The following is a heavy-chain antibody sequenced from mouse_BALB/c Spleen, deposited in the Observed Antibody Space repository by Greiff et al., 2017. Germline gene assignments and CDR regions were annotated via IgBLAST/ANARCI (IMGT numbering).Heavy chain of an antibody. Sequence: EVQLQQSGTVLARPGASVKMSCKASGYTFTSYWMHWVKQRPGQGLEWIGAIYPGNSDTSYNQKFKGKAKLTAVTSTSTAYMELSSLTNEDSAVYYCTNYYGRDAMDYWGQGTSVTVSS. J-gene: IGHJ4*01. D-gene: IGHD1-1*01. CDR2: IYPGNSDT. V-gene: IGHV1-5*01. CDR3: TNYYGRDAMDY. CDR1: GYTFTSYW.